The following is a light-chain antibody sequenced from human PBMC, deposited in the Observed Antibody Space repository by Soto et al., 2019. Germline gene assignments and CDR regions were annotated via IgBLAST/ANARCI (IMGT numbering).Light chain of an antibody. V-gene: IGKV3-11*01. Sequence: EIVLTQSPATLSLSPGERATPSCRASQSVSSYLAWYQQRPGQAPRLLIYDASNRATGIPARFSGSGSGTDFALTISSLEPEDFAVYYCQQRSNGPPTFGGGTKVEIK. J-gene: IGKJ4*01. CDR2: DAS. CDR3: QQRSNGPPT. CDR1: QSVSSY.